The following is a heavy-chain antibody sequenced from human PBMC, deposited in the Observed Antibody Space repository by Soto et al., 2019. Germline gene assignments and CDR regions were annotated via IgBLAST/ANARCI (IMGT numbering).Heavy chain of an antibody. CDR1: GGSFSGYY. CDR2: INHSGST. D-gene: IGHD2-21*02. Sequence: SETLSLTCAVYGGSFSGYYWTWIRQPPGTGLEWIGEINHSGSTNYNPSLKSRVTISVDTSKNQFSLKLTSVTAADTAVYYCARDLWGYCGTDCYPLDVWGQGTKVT. J-gene: IGHJ6*02. CDR3: ARDLWGYCGTDCYPLDV. V-gene: IGHV4-34*01.